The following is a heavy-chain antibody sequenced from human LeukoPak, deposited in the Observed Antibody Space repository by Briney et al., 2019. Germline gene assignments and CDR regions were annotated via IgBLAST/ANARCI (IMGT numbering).Heavy chain of an antibody. CDR3: ASKTSSSWSALYYYYYYGMDV. J-gene: IGHJ6*02. CDR1: GGTFSSYA. Sequence: SVNVSCKASGGTFSSYAISWVRHAPGQGLEWMGGIIPIFGTANYAQKFQGRVTITADESTSTAYMELSSLRSEDTAVYYCASKTSSSWSALYYYYYYGMDVWGQGTTVTVSS. V-gene: IGHV1-69*01. CDR2: IIPIFGTA. D-gene: IGHD6-13*01.